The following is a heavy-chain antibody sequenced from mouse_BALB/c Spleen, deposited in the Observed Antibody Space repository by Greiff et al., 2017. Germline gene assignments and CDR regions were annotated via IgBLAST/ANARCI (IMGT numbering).Heavy chain of an antibody. J-gene: IGHJ2*01. V-gene: IGHV1-69*02. CDR1: GYTFTSYW. CDR3: TRLQYYFDY. CDR2: IYPSDSYT. Sequence: VQLQQPGAELVRPGASVKLSCKASGYTFTSYWINWVKQRPGQGLEWIGNIYPSDSYTNYNQKFKDKATLTVDKSSSTAYMQLSSPTSEDSAVYYCTRLQYYFDYWGQGTTLTVSS.